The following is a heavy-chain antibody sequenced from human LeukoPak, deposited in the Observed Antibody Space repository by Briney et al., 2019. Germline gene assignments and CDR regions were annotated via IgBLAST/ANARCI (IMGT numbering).Heavy chain of an antibody. CDR1: GFTFSNHG. CDR2: ISPSGDIK. V-gene: IGHV3-23*01. J-gene: IGHJ4*02. D-gene: IGHD3-10*01. Sequence: GGTLRLSCAASGFTFSNHGMNWVRQAPGKGLEWVSGISPSGDIKYYADSVKGRFTISRDNSKKTLCLEVSSLTGEDTAVYYCAKDDAWIRFGEWSQGTLVTVSS. CDR3: AKDDAWIRFGE.